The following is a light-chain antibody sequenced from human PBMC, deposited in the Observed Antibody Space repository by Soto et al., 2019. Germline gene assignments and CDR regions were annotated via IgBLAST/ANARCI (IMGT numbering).Light chain of an antibody. CDR3: HQYSSSSYT. V-gene: IGKV3-20*01. Sequence: EIVLTQSPGTLSLSPGERATLSCRASQSVSSSYLTWYQHKPGQAPRLVIYGASSSATGIPDRFSGSGSGTDFTLTISTLEPEDFPVYYCHQYSSSSYTFGQGTKLQIK. CDR1: QSVSSSY. J-gene: IGKJ2*01. CDR2: GAS.